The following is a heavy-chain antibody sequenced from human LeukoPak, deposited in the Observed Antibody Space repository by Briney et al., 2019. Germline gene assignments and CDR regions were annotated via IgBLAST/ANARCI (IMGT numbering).Heavy chain of an antibody. CDR1: GYTFTSYG. J-gene: IGHJ5*02. CDR2: ISAYNGNT. V-gene: IGHV1-18*01. Sequence: ASVKVSCKASGYTFTSYGISWVRQAPGQGLEWMGWISAYNGNTNYAQKLQGRVTMTTDTSTSTAYMELRSLRSDDTAVYYCARDTAGDYGSARDWFDPWGQGTLVTVSS. D-gene: IGHD3-10*01. CDR3: ARDTAGDYGSARDWFDP.